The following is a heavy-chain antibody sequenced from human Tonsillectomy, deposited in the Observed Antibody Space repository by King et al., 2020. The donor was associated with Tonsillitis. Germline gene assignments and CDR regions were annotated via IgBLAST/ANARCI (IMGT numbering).Heavy chain of an antibody. V-gene: IGHV4-4*02. Sequence: QLQESGPGLVKPSGTLSLTCAVSGGSISSSNWWSWVRQPPGKGLAWIGEIFHSGSTNYNPSLKSRVTISVDKSKNQFSLQLSSVTAADTAVYYCARNYDSSGYSDVFDIWGQGTMVTVSS. J-gene: IGHJ3*02. CDR1: GGSISSSNW. CDR3: ARNYDSSGYSDVFDI. CDR2: IFHSGST. D-gene: IGHD3-22*01.